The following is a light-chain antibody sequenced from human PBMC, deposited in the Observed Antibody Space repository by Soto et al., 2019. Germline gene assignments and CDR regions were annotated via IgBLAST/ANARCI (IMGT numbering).Light chain of an antibody. CDR1: QSVSSN. J-gene: IGKJ5*01. Sequence: EIVMTQSPATLSVSPGERATLSCRASQSVSSNLAWYQQKPGQAPRLLIYGASTRATGISARFSGSRSGTEFTLTISSLQSEDFAVYYCQQYNKWPPTFGQGTRLEIK. CDR2: GAS. CDR3: QQYNKWPPT. V-gene: IGKV3-15*01.